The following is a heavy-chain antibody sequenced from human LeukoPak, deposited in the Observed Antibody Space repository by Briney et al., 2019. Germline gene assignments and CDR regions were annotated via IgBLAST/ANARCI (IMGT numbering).Heavy chain of an antibody. D-gene: IGHD4-23*01. CDR1: GFTFSDYY. V-gene: IGHV3-11*04. J-gene: IGHJ3*02. Sequence: PGGSLRLSCAASGFTFSDYYMSWIRQAPGKGLEWVSYISSSGSTIYYADSVKGRFTISRDNAKNSLYLQMNSLRAEDTAVYYCARSRFRDYGGNSDDAFGIWGQGTMVTVSS. CDR2: ISSSGSTI. CDR3: ARSRFRDYGGNSDDAFGI.